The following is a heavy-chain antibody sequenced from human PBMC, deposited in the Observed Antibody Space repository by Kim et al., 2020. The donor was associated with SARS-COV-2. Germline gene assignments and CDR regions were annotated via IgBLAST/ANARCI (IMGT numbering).Heavy chain of an antibody. CDR2: IYYSGST. Sequence: SETLSLTCTVSGGSISSYYWSWIRQPPGKGLEWIGYIYYSGSTNYNPSLKSRVTISVDTSKNQFSLKLSSVTAADTAVYYCARTSYSYGLMNFDYWGQGTLVTVSS. CDR1: GGSISSYY. V-gene: IGHV4-59*08. CDR3: ARTSYSYGLMNFDY. J-gene: IGHJ4*02. D-gene: IGHD5-18*01.